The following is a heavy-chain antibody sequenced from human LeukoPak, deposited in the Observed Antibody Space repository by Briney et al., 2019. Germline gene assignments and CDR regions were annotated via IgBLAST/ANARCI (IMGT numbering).Heavy chain of an antibody. J-gene: IGHJ4*02. CDR3: ARGEFGGNPPLWGY. D-gene: IGHD4-23*01. CDR2: INHSGST. Sequence: SETLSLTCAVYGGSFSGYYWSWIRQPPGKGLEWIGEINHSGSTNYNPSLKSRVTISVDTSKNQFSLKLSSVTAADTAVYYCARGEFGGNPPLWGYWGQGTLVTASS. V-gene: IGHV4-34*01. CDR1: GGSFSGYY.